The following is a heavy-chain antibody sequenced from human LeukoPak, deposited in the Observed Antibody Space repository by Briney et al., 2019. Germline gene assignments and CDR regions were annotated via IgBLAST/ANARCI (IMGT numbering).Heavy chain of an antibody. CDR2: ISGSGGST. V-gene: IGHV3-23*01. D-gene: IGHD3-3*01. Sequence: GGSLRLSCAASGFTFSSYAMNWVRQAPGKGLEWVSAISGSGGSTYYADSVKGRFTISRDNSKNTLYLQMSSLRVEDTAVYYCTKGPKYYDFWSGYQVDYWGQGTLVTVSS. J-gene: IGHJ4*02. CDR3: TKGPKYYDFWSGYQVDY. CDR1: GFTFSSYA.